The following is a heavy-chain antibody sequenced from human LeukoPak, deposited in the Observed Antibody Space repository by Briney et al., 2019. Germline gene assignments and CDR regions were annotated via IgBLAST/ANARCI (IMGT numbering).Heavy chain of an antibody. V-gene: IGHV3-23*01. CDR1: GFTFSNYA. D-gene: IGHD3-9*01. CDR2: ITGGGSGI. CDR3: AKWGDYDVLTGYYVSDY. J-gene: IGHJ4*02. Sequence: GGSLRLSCAASGFTFSNYAMSWVRQAPGKGLEWVSAITGGGSGIYYADSMKSRFTISRGSSKNTLYLQINSLRAEDTAVYYCAKWGDYDVLTGYYVSDYWGQGTLVTVSS.